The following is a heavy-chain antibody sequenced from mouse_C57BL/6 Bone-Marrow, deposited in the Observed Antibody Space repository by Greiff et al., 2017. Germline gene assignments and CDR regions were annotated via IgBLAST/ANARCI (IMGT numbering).Heavy chain of an antibody. V-gene: IGHV1-64*01. CDR2: INPNSGST. CDR1: GYTFTSYW. D-gene: IGHD1-1*01. CDR3: AREGFSTTVVVDY. Sequence: QVQLQQPGAELVKPGASVKMSCKASGYTFTSYWMHWVKQRTGQGLEWIGMINPNSGSTNYNEKFKSKATLTVDKSSSTAYMQLSSLTFELSAVYYCAREGFSTTVVVDYWGQGTTLTVSS. J-gene: IGHJ2*01.